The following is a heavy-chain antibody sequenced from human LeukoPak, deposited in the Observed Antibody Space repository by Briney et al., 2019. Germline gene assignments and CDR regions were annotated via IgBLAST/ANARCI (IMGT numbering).Heavy chain of an antibody. CDR2: INTNTGNP. D-gene: IGHD1-20*01. Sequence: ASVKVSCKASGYTFTSYAMNWVRQAPGQGLEWMGWINTNTGNPTYAQGSTGRFVFSLDTSVSTAYLQISSLKAEDTAVYYCARGAEYNWNDSGFDYWGRGTLVTVSS. J-gene: IGHJ4*02. CDR3: ARGAEYNWNDSGFDY. CDR1: GYTFTSYA. V-gene: IGHV7-4-1*02.